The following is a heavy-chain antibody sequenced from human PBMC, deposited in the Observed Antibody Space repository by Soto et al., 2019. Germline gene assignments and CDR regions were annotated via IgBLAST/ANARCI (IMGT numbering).Heavy chain of an antibody. CDR1: GGAFSSYA. D-gene: IGHD2-21*02. J-gene: IGHJ5*02. CDR2: IIPIFGTA. Sequence: SVKVYWKASGGAFSSYAISWVREAPGQGLELMGGIIPIFGTANCAQKFQGRVTITADKSTSTAYMELSSLRSEDTAVYYCASQVGPEVTASQNTNWFDPWGQGTLVTVS. CDR3: ASQVGPEVTASQNTNWFDP. V-gene: IGHV1-69*06.